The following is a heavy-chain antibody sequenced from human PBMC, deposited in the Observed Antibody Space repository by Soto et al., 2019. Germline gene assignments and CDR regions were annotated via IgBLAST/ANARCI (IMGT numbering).Heavy chain of an antibody. J-gene: IGHJ6*03. CDR2: IYSGGST. D-gene: IGHD3-3*01. V-gene: IGHV3-66*01. CDR3: ARVITIFGVVSAGAYYYMDV. CDR1: GFTVSSNY. Sequence: GGSLRLSCAASGFTVSSNYMSWVRQAPGKGLEWVSVIYSGGSTYYADSVKGRFTISRDNSKNTLYLQMNSLRAEDTAVYYCARVITIFGVVSAGAYYYMDVWGKGTTVTVSS.